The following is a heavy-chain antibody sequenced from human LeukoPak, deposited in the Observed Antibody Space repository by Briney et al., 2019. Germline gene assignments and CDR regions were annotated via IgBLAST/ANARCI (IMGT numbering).Heavy chain of an antibody. D-gene: IGHD2-21*01. V-gene: IGHV3-15*01. CDR3: ARDRMSAISRGWFDP. CDR1: GFTFSNAW. J-gene: IGHJ5*02. Sequence: GGSLRLSCAASGFTFSNAWMSWVRQAPGKGLEWVGRIKSKTDGGTTDYAAPVKGRFTISRDNAKNSLYLQMNSLRPEDTAVYYCARDRMSAISRGWFDPWGQGTLVTVSS. CDR2: IKSKTDGGTT.